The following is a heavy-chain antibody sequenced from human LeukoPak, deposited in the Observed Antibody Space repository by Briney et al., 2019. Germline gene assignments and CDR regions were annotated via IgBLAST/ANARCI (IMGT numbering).Heavy chain of an antibody. Sequence: GASVKVSCKASGYTFTSYGISWVRQAPGQGLEWMGWISAYNGNTNYAQKLQGRVTMTTDTSTSTAYMELRSLRSDDTAVYYCASGPQMYSSSWYNWFDPWGQGTLVTVSS. D-gene: IGHD6-13*01. CDR2: ISAYNGNT. CDR1: GYTFTSYG. V-gene: IGHV1-18*01. J-gene: IGHJ5*02. CDR3: ASGPQMYSSSWYNWFDP.